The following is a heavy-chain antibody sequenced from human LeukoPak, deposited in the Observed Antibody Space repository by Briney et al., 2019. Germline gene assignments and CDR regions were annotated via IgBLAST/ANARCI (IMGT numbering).Heavy chain of an antibody. V-gene: IGHV3-30*19. CDR3: AKGISGNSFYFDY. D-gene: IGHD1-20*01. Sequence: GGSLRLSRAASGFTFSSDGIHWVRQAPGKGLEWVADIAPDGSYKYYADSLKGRFTISRDNSRNTLYLQMNSLRAEDTAVYYCAKGISGNSFYFDYWGQGTLVTVSS. J-gene: IGHJ4*02. CDR1: GFTFSSDG. CDR2: IAPDGSYK.